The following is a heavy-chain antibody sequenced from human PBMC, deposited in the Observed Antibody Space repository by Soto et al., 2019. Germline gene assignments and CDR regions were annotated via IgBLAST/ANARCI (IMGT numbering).Heavy chain of an antibody. CDR3: AKALGELSPESYDH. CDR2: ISYDGSNQ. J-gene: IGHJ4*02. Sequence: QVQLVEPGGGVVQPGTSLRLSCAASGFTFSDYGMHWVRQAPGKGLEWVAIISYDGSNQYYADSVKGRFTISRDYSKNTLYLQMKSLRPEDTAVYYCAKALGELSPESYDHWGQGVLVTVSS. D-gene: IGHD3-16*02. V-gene: IGHV3-30*18. CDR1: GFTFSDYG.